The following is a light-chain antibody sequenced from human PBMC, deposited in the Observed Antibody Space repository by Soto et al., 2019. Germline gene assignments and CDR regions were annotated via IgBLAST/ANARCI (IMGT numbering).Light chain of an antibody. Sequence: SVLTQPASVSGSPGQSITISCTGTSSDVGYNNYVSWYQQHPGKAPKLMIYEVSNRPSGVSNRFSGSKSGNTASLTISGLQAEDEADYYCSSYTRSTTYVFGAGTKVTVL. CDR2: EVS. J-gene: IGLJ1*01. CDR3: SSYTRSTTYV. CDR1: SSDVGYNNY. V-gene: IGLV2-14*01.